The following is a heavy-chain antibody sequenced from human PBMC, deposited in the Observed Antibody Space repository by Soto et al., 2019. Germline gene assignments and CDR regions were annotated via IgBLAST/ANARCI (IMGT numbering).Heavy chain of an antibody. J-gene: IGHJ4*02. CDR2: ISATGGGT. Sequence: LRLSCAASGFKYSNYAMSWVRQAPGKGLEWVSLISATGGGTYYADSVKGRFTISRDNSHNTLYLQVHSLTAEDTAVYYCAKDRRAGGNSAFYFDFWGQGAQVTVSS. CDR1: GFKYSNYA. V-gene: IGHV3-23*01. D-gene: IGHD3-16*01. CDR3: AKDRRAGGNSAFYFDF.